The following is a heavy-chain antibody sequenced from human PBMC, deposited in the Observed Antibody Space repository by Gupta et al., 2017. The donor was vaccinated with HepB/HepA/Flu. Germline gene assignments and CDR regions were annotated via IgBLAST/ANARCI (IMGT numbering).Heavy chain of an antibody. V-gene: IGHV4-39*01. CDR2: IYYSGST. D-gene: IGHD4-17*01. Sequence: LQLQESGPGLVKPSETLSLTCTVSGGSISSSSYYWGWIRQPPGKGREWIGSIYYSGSTYDNLALKSRVTISVDTAKNQFSLKLSSVTAADTAVYYCARGGPYGDYSVADGGHGTLVTVYS. CDR3: ARGGPYGDYSVAD. J-gene: IGHJ4*01. CDR1: GGSISSSSYY.